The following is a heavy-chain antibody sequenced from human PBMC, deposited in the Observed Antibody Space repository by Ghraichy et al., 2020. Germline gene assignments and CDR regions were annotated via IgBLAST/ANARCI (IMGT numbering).Heavy chain of an antibody. D-gene: IGHD3-3*01. Sequence: SGPTLVKPTQTLTLTCTFSGFSLSTSGVGVGWIRQPPGKALEWLALIYWDDDKRYSPSLKSRLTITKDTSKNQVVLTMTNMDPVDTATYYCAHSRSVHDFWSGYFWYFDLWGRGTLVTVSS. CDR1: GFSLSTSGVG. CDR3: AHSRSVHDFWSGYFWYFDL. V-gene: IGHV2-5*02. J-gene: IGHJ2*01. CDR2: IYWDDDK.